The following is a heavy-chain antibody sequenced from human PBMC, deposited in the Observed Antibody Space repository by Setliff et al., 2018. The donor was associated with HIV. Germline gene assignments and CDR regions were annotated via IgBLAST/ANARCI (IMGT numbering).Heavy chain of an antibody. D-gene: IGHD1-1*01. CDR3: ARQLSNSFGY. CDR2: ISPDNANT. J-gene: IGHJ4*02. V-gene: IGHV1-2*02. CDR1: GYTFTDYF. Sequence: ASVKVSCKSSGYTFTDYFMHWVRQAPGQGLEWMGWISPDNANTRISQKFRGSVTMTRDRSINTAYMEFTGLTSDDTAVYYCARQLSNSFGYWGQGTLVTVSS.